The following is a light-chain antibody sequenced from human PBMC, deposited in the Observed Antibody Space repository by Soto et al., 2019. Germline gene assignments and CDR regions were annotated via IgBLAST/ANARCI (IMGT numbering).Light chain of an antibody. Sequence: QPVLTQSPSASASLGASVKLTCTLSSGHSIYAIAWHQQQPEKGPRYLMKLNSDGSHTKGDGIPDRFSGSSSGAERYLTVSSVQSEDEADYYCQTWGTGIVVFGGGTKLTVL. J-gene: IGLJ2*01. CDR1: SGHSIYA. CDR2: LNSDGSH. V-gene: IGLV4-69*01. CDR3: QTWGTGIVV.